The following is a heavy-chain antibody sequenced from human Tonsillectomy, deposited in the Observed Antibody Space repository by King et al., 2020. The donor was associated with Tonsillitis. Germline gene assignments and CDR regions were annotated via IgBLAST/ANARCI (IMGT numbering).Heavy chain of an antibody. CDR2: IYSGGNT. D-gene: IGHD3-3*01. Sequence: VQLVESGGGLVQPGGSLRLSCAASGFTVNTNYMSWIRQAPGKGLEWVSVIYSGGNTYYADSVKGRFTISRHNSKNTLYLQMNSLRAEDPAVYYCARGGANDFWSGYFAYWGQGTLVTVSS. CDR3: ARGGANDFWSGYFAY. CDR1: GFTVNTNY. J-gene: IGHJ4*02. V-gene: IGHV3-53*04.